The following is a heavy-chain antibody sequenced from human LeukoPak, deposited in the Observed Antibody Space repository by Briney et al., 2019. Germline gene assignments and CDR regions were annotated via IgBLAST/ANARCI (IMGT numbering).Heavy chain of an antibody. D-gene: IGHD1-1*01. CDR2: IRSRAYGGTT. J-gene: IGHJ4*02. CDR1: GFTFSTYA. CDR3: TRGGTTII. V-gene: IGHV3-49*04. Sequence: GGSLRLSCPASGFTFSTYAMSWVRQAPGKGLEWIGCIRSRAYGGTTEYAASVKGRFIISRDDSKSIVYLQMNSLKTEDTAVYYCTRGGTTIIWGQGTLVTVSS.